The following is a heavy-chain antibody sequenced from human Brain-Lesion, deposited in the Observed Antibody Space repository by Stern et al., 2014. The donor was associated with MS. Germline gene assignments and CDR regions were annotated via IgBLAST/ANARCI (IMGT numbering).Heavy chain of an antibody. J-gene: IGHJ4*02. CDR2: INPKSGGT. Sequence: QVQLMQSGAEVKKPGASVKVSCKASGYTFTGYYMHWVRQAPGPGLEWVGWINPKSGGTNYAQKFQGWVTMTRDTSINTAYMELSRLRSDDTDVYYCATYYYDSTGYNDFWGQGTLVTVSS. V-gene: IGHV1-2*04. D-gene: IGHD3-22*01. CDR1: GYTFTGYY. CDR3: ATYYYDSTGYNDF.